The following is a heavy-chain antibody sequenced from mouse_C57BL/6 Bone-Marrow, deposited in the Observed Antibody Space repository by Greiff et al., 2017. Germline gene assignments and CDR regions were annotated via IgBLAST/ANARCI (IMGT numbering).Heavy chain of an antibody. CDR1: GYTFTSYD. V-gene: IGHV1-85*01. CDR3: SRVEFDGSSGDWYCDV. D-gene: IGHD1-1*01. J-gene: IGHJ1*03. CDR2: IDPRDGST. Sequence: VQGVESGPELVKPGASVKLSCKASGYTFTSYDINWVKQRPGQGLEWIGWIDPRDGSTKYNEKFKGKATLTVDTSSSTAYMELHSLTSEDSAVYFCSRVEFDGSSGDWYCDVWGTGTTVTVSS.